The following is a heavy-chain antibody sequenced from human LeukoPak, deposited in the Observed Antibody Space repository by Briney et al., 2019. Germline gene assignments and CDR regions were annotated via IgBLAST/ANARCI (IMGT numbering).Heavy chain of an antibody. CDR2: IIPILGIA. CDR3: AREEGCSGGSCY. D-gene: IGHD2-15*01. Sequence: SVKVSCKASGGTFSSYALSWVRQAPGQGLEWMGRIIPILGIANYAQKFQGRVTITADKSTSTAYMELSSLRSEDTAVYYCAREEGCSGGSCYWGQGSLVTVAS. V-gene: IGHV1-69*04. J-gene: IGHJ4*02. CDR1: GGTFSSYA.